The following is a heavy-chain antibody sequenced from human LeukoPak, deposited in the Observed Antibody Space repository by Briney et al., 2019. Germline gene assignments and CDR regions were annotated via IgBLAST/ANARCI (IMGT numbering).Heavy chain of an antibody. CDR2: ISSSSSYI. Sequence: PGGSLRLSCAASGFTFSSYSMNWVRQAPGKGLEWVSSISSSSSYIYYADSVKGRFTISRDNAKNSLYLQMNSLRAEDTAVYYCARDFGTMVRGLEFDPWGQGTLVTVSS. CDR1: GFTFSSYS. J-gene: IGHJ5*02. CDR3: ARDFGTMVRGLEFDP. D-gene: IGHD3-10*01. V-gene: IGHV3-21*01.